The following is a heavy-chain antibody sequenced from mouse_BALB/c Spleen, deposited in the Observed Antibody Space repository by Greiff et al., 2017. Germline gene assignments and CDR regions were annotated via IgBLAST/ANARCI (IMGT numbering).Heavy chain of an antibody. Sequence: EVHLVESGGGLVKPGGSLKLSCAASGFAFSSYDMSWVRQTPEKRLEWVAYISSGGGSTYYPDTVKGRFTISRDNAKNTLYLQMSSLKSEDTAMYYCARHGGDYGIDYWGQGTTLTVSS. V-gene: IGHV5-12-1*01. CDR3: ARHGGDYGIDY. CDR1: GFAFSSYD. CDR2: ISSGGGST. J-gene: IGHJ2*01. D-gene: IGHD2-4*01.